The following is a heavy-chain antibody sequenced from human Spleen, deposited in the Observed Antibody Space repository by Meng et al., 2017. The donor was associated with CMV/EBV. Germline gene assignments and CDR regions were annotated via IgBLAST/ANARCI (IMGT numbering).Heavy chain of an antibody. J-gene: IGHJ4*02. V-gene: IGHV5-51*01. D-gene: IGHD3-22*01. CDR2: IYPGDSDT. CDR1: GYSFISHW. Sequence: GESLKISCQVSGYSFISHWIGWVRQMPGKGLEWMGIIYPGDSDTTYSPSFQGQVTMSADKSISTAYLQWSSLKASDTAMYYCARHYYDSSGLGNYYFDLWGQGTLVTV. CDR3: ARHYYDSSGLGNYYFDL.